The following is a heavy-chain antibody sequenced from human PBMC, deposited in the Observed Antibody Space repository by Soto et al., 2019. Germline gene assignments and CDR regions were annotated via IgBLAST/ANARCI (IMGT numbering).Heavy chain of an antibody. V-gene: IGHV4-34*01. D-gene: IGHD3-10*01. J-gene: IGHJ4*02. Sequence: QVQLQQWGAGLLKPSETLSLTCAVYGGSFSDYYWSWIPQPPGNGLEWIGEINHSGSTNYNPSLKSRVIISVDTSKNQFSLKLSSVTAADTAVYYCARGPGGRLEPWGQGTLVTVSS. CDR3: ARGPGGRLEP. CDR1: GGSFSDYY. CDR2: INHSGST.